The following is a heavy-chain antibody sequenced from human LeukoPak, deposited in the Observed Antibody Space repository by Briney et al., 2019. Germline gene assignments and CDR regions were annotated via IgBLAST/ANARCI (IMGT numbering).Heavy chain of an antibody. CDR2: IYYNGNT. D-gene: IGHD3-10*01. CDR3: TRQGSYFNY. V-gene: IGHV4-59*08. J-gene: IGHJ4*02. CDR1: SGSINNYY. Sequence: PSDTLSLTCTVSSGSINNYYWSWIRQPPGKGLEWIGYIYYNGNTNYTPSVKSRVTISVDTSKNQFSLNLSSVTAADTAMYYCTRQGSYFNYWGQGTLVTVSS.